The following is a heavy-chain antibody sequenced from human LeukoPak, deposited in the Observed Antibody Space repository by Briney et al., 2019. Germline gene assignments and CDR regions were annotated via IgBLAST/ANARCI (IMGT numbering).Heavy chain of an antibody. CDR1: GFTFDEYA. Sequence: PGRSLRLSCAASGFTFDEYAMHWVRQAPGKGLVWVSRINSDGSSTSYADSVKGRFTISRDNAKNTLYLQMNSLRAEDTAVYYCARDLDQYSSSWTGFDYWGQGTLVTVSS. CDR2: INSDGSST. J-gene: IGHJ4*02. CDR3: ARDLDQYSSSWTGFDY. D-gene: IGHD6-13*01. V-gene: IGHV3-74*01.